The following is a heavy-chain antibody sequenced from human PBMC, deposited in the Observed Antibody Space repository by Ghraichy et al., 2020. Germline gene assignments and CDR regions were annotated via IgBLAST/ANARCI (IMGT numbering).Heavy chain of an antibody. CDR1: GYNFATYW. Sequence: GESLNISCKGSGYNFATYWIAWVRQMPGKGLEWMGIIYPGDSDTRYSPCFQGQVTISADKSISTAYLQWSSLKASDTAMYYCVTYQQPSNWFDPWGQGTLVTVSS. J-gene: IGHJ5*02. CDR3: VTYQQPSNWFDP. D-gene: IGHD2-2*01. V-gene: IGHV5-51*01. CDR2: IYPGDSDT.